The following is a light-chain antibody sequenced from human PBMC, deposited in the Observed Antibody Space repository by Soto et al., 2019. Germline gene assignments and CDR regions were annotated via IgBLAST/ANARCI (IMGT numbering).Light chain of an antibody. CDR2: GAS. CDR1: QSISSSF. Sequence: EIVLTQSPGTLSLSPGERATLSCRASQSISSSFLAWYQQKPGQAPRLLIYGASSRGTGIPDRFSGTGSGTDFTLTISRLEPEDFAVYYCQHYGCSPPFTFGGGTKVEIK. CDR3: QHYGCSPPFT. J-gene: IGKJ4*01. V-gene: IGKV3-20*01.